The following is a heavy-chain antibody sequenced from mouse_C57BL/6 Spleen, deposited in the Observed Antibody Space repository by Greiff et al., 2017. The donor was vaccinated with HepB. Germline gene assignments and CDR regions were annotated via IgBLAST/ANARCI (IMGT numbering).Heavy chain of an antibody. CDR1: GYTFTSYW. J-gene: IGHJ1*03. Sequence: QVQLQQSGAELVMPGASVKLSCKASGYTFTSYWMHWVKQRPGQGLEWIGEIDPSDSYTNYNQKFKGKSTLTVDKSSSTAYMQLSSLTSEDSAVYYCARGLTGTGGYWYFDVWGTGTTVTVSS. V-gene: IGHV1-69*01. CDR3: ARGLTGTGGYWYFDV. D-gene: IGHD4-1*01. CDR2: IDPSDSYT.